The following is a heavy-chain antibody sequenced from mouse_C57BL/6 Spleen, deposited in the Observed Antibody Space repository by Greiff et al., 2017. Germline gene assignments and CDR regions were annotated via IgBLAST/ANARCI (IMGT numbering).Heavy chain of an antibody. CDR2: IDPNSGGT. V-gene: IGHV1-72*01. CDR1: GYTFTSYW. D-gene: IGHD1-1*01. J-gene: IGHJ2*01. CDR3: NTFYCDSSYDYFDY. Sequence: QVQLQQPGAELVKPGASVKLSCKASGYTFTSYWMHWVKQRPGRGLEWIGRIDPNSGGTKYNEKFKSKATLTVDKPSSTAYMQLSSLTSEVSACYGCNTFYCDSSYDYFDYWGQGTTLTVSS.